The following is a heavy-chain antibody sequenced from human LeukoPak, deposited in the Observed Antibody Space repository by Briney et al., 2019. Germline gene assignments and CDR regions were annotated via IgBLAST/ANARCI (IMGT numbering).Heavy chain of an antibody. D-gene: IGHD6-13*01. CDR2: ISSSSSYI. CDR3: ARVPHGSGYSSSWYPRWFDP. V-gene: IGHV3-21*01. CDR1: GFTFSSYS. J-gene: IGHJ5*02. Sequence: GGFLRLSCAASGFTFSSYSMNWVRQAPGKGLEWVSSISSSSSYIYYADSVKGRFTISRDNAKNSLYLQMNSLRAEDTAVYYCARVPHGSGYSSSWYPRWFDPWGQGTLVTVSS.